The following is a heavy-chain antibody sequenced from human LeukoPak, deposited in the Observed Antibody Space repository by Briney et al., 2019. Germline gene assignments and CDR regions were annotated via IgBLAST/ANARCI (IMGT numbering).Heavy chain of an antibody. J-gene: IGHJ4*02. CDR3: AKARAAAGTYYFDY. V-gene: IGHV3-9*03. Sequence: GRSLRLSCAASGFAFDDYAMHWVRQAPGKGLEWVSGISWNSGSIGYADSVKGRFTISRDNAKNSLYLQMNSLRAEDMALYYCAKARAAAGTYYFDYWGQGTLVTVSS. D-gene: IGHD6-13*01. CDR2: ISWNSGSI. CDR1: GFAFDDYA.